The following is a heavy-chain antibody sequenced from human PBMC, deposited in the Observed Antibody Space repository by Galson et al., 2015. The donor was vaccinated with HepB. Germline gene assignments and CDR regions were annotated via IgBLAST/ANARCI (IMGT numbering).Heavy chain of an antibody. V-gene: IGHV4-38-2*02. D-gene: IGHD2-15*01. J-gene: IGHJ4*02. Sequence: ETLSLTCTVSGFSIRGGHHWAWIRQPPGEGPDWIGSLYYSGSTYYNPSLKSRVTLSVDTSRNQFSLNLSSVTAADTAVYYCARDIRVVADGHYYFDYWGQGRLVIVSS. CDR3: ARDIRVVADGHYYFDY. CDR2: LYYSGST. CDR1: GFSIRGGHH.